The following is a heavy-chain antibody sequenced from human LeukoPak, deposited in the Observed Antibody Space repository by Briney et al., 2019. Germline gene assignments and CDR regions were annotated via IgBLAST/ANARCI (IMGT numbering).Heavy chain of an antibody. Sequence: GGSLRLSCAASGFTFSSYWMSWVRQAPGKGLEWVANIKQDGSEKCYVDSVKGRFTISRDNAKNSLYLQMNSLRAEDTAVYYCARYGEQQLPLEGYFDYWGQGTLVTVSS. CDR1: GFTFSSYW. CDR3: ARYGEQQLPLEGYFDY. J-gene: IGHJ4*02. CDR2: IKQDGSEK. D-gene: IGHD6-13*01. V-gene: IGHV3-7*01.